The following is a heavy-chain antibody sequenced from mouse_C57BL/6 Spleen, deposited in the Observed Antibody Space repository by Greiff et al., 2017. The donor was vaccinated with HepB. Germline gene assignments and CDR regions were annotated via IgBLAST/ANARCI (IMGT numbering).Heavy chain of an antibody. V-gene: IGHV5-12*01. CDR2: ISNGGGST. CDR1: GFTFSDYY. CDR3: ATSFAY. J-gene: IGHJ3*01. Sequence: EVKLMESGGGLVQPGGSLKLSCAASGFTFSDYYMYWVRQTPEKRLEWVAYISNGGGSTYYPDTVKGRFTISRDNAKNTLYLQMSRLKSEDTAMYYCATSFAYWGQGTLVTVSA.